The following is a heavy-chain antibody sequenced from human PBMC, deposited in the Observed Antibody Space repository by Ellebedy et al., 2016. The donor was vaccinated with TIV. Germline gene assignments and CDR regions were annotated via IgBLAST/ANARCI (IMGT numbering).Heavy chain of an antibody. D-gene: IGHD4-11*01. CDR1: GFTFSGYW. Sequence: GGSLRLSCAASGFTFSGYWMSWVRQSPGKGLEWVANINQDESTKDYVDSVRGRFTISRDNGKNSLYLQLDSLRAEDTAVYYCAREDDVNSMDCWGQGTLVTVSS. CDR3: AREDDVNSMDC. CDR2: INQDESTK. J-gene: IGHJ4*02. V-gene: IGHV3-7*01.